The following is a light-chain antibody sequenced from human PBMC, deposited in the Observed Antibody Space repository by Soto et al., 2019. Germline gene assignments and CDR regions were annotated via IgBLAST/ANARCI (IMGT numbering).Light chain of an antibody. CDR3: QQRSNLIT. Sequence: DLQLTPSPSSLSASVGDRVTSSCRASQGITNYLAWYQRKPGKVPKLLIYAASTLQSGVPSRFSGSGSGTDFTLTISSLEPEDFAVYSCQQRSNLITFGQGTPPEI. V-gene: IGKV1-27*01. J-gene: IGKJ5*01. CDR2: AAS. CDR1: QGITNY.